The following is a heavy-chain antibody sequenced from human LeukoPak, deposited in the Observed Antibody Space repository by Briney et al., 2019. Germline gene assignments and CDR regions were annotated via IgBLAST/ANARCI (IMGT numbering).Heavy chain of an antibody. D-gene: IGHD6-25*01. CDR3: ARVTQRNYFDY. CDR1: GASTSSYY. V-gene: IGHV4-59*01. CDR2: ISYSGSP. Sequence: SETLFLTCTVSGASTSSYYWTWIRQPPGEGLEWIGYISYSGSPNYSSSLKGRVTISVDTSKNQFSLRLSSVTAADTAVYYCARVTQRNYFDYWGQGTLVTVSS. J-gene: IGHJ4*02.